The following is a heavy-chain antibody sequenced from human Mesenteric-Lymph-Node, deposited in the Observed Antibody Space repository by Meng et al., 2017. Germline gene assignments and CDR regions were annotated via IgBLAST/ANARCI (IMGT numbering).Heavy chain of an antibody. D-gene: IGHD2-2*01. CDR2: IYPGDSDT. Sequence: KVSCKGSGYSFTSYWIGWVRQMPGKGLEWMGIIYPGDSDTRYSPSFQGQVTISADKSISTAYLQWSSLKASDTAMYFCARANLPSHCSSSSCFRGDYFDYWGQGTLVTVSS. CDR3: ARANLPSHCSSSSCFRGDYFDY. V-gene: IGHV5-51*01. CDR1: GYSFTSYW. J-gene: IGHJ4*02.